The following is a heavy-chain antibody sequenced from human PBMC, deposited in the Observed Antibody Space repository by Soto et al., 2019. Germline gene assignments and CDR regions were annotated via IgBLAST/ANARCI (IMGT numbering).Heavy chain of an antibody. CDR3: ARDVRAGYMSVRGFDS. CDR2: MSTSSGYT. D-gene: IGHD2-2*02. CDR1: GFSFSDYY. V-gene: IGHV3-11*05. J-gene: IGHJ4*02. Sequence: QVQLVESGGGLVKPGGSLRLSCVASGFSFSDYYMSWIRQAPGKGLEWLAYMSTSSGYTKYADSVKGRFTISRDNAKNSLYLQMNNLRAEDTAVYFCARDVRAGYMSVRGFDSWGRGTLVTVSS.